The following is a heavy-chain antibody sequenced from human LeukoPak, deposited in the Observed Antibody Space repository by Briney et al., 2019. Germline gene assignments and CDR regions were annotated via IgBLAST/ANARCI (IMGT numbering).Heavy chain of an antibody. J-gene: IGHJ6*02. CDR2: VYSGGSP. V-gene: IGHV4-4*07. CDR1: GGSISSYY. Sequence: SETLSLTCTVSGGSISSYYWSWIRQPAGKGLEWIGRVYSGGSPNYNPSLTSRVTMSLDTSKNQFSLKLASVTAADTAIYYCARDNPARDYYYGMDVWGQGTTVTVSS. CDR3: ARDNPARDYYYGMDV.